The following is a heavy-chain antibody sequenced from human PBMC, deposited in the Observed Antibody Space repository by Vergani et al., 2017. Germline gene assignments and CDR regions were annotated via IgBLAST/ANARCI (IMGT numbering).Heavy chain of an antibody. CDR3: ARDSGSYVWGSYEAWFDP. Sequence: QVQLQESGPGLVKPSETLSLTCTVSGYSISSGYYWGWTRQPPGKGLEWIGSIYHSGSTYYNPSLKSRVTISVDTSKDQFSLKLSSVTAAETAVYYCARDSGSYVWGSYEAWFDPWGQGTLVTVSS. CDR2: IYHSGST. CDR1: GYSISSGYY. V-gene: IGHV4-38-2*02. D-gene: IGHD3-16*01. J-gene: IGHJ5*02.